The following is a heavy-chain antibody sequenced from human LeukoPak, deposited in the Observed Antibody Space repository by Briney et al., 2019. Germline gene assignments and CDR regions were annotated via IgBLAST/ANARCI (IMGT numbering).Heavy chain of an antibody. D-gene: IGHD1-14*01. Sequence: PGGSLRLSCAASGFTFSDYYMSWIRQAPGKGLEWVSYISSSGSTICYADSVKGRFTISRDNAKNSLYLQMNSLRAEDTAVYYCARPSNPPNYYYYYGMDVCGQGATVTVSS. CDR2: ISSSGSTI. CDR3: ARPSNPPNYYYYYGMDV. J-gene: IGHJ6*02. V-gene: IGHV3-11*01. CDR1: GFTFSDYY.